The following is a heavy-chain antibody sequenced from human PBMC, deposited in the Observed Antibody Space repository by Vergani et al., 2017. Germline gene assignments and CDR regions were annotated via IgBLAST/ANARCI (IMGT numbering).Heavy chain of an antibody. CDR3: ARAVSTTVGERPGY. CDR2: ISGQNVRT. D-gene: IGHD4-23*01. J-gene: IGHJ4*02. CDR1: GFTFTAHG. V-gene: IGHV3-23*01. Sequence: EVQLLESGGGSAQPGESLRLSCVASGFTFTAHGLNWVRQAPGKGLEWVSGISGQNVRTQYAYSVKGRFTISRENAKNSLYLQVNSLRAGDTAIYYCARAVSTTVGERPGYWGQGTLVTVSS.